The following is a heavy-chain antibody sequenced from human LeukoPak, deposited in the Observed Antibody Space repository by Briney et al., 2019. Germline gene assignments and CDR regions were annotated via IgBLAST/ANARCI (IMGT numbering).Heavy chain of an antibody. D-gene: IGHD6-13*01. CDR1: GGSINGYF. V-gene: IGHV4-59*01. Sequence: SETLSLTCTVSGGSINGYFESWIRQPPGKGLEWIGYIYYSGSSGSTHYNPSLRSRVTISVDTSKNQFSLKLSSVTAADTAVYYCARDNSSSSCFSNRFVPCGQGTLVTVSS. CDR3: ARDNSSSSCFSNRFVP. CDR2: IYYSGSSGST. J-gene: IGHJ5*02.